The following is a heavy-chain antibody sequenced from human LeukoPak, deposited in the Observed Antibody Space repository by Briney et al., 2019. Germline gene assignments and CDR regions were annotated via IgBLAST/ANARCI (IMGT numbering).Heavy chain of an antibody. D-gene: IGHD5-24*01. J-gene: IGHJ4*02. CDR2: ISSDGHVI. V-gene: IGHV3-48*03. Sequence: PGGSLRLSYAASGFTFSNYGMTWVRQAAGKGLEWVSHISSDGHVISYEDSVKGRFIISRDDAESSLYLQMNSLRAEDTAVYYCARDEDADHDFDYWGQGTLVTVSS. CDR1: GFTFSNYG. CDR3: ARDEDADHDFDY.